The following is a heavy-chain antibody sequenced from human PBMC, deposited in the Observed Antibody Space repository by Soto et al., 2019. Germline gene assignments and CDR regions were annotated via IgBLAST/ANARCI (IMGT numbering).Heavy chain of an antibody. CDR3: AGFTNPYAFWSGWGDYGTYYYYYYGMDV. Sequence: QVQLVQSGAEVKKPGSSVKVSCKASGGTFSSYAISWVRQAPGQGLEWMGGIIPIFGTANNAQKFQGRVTMTADESTSTDYMEQSGLGSEATAVYYCAGFTNPYAFWSGWGDYGTYYYYYYGMDVWGQGTTVTVSS. CDR2: IIPIFGTA. D-gene: IGHD3-3*01. CDR1: GGTFSSYA. V-gene: IGHV1-69*01. J-gene: IGHJ6*02.